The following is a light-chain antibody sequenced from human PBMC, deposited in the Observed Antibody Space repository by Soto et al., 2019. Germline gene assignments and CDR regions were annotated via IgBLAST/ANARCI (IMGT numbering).Light chain of an antibody. CDR3: QQYGDFPRT. J-gene: IGKJ1*01. CDR1: QSVTSGD. CDR2: GAS. V-gene: IGKV3-20*01. Sequence: EIVLTQSPGTLSLSPGERATLSCRASQSVTSGDLAWYQQKPSQAPRLLMYGASRRVSGVPDRFSGSGSGTDFTLTISRLEPEDFAVYYCQQYGDFPRTFGQGTKVDIK.